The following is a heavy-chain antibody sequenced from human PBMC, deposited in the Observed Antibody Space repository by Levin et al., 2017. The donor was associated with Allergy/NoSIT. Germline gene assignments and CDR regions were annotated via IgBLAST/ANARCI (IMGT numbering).Heavy chain of an antibody. Sequence: GGSLRLSCTTSGFIFSSFWMSWVRQAPGKGLECVAKISPDGSGKFYVDSVKGRFTISRDNAENSLYLQMNSLTVEDTAVYYCARGITLAPWGQGSLVTVSS. D-gene: IGHD5-24*01. V-gene: IGHV3-7*01. CDR2: ISPDGSGK. CDR3: ARGITLAP. CDR1: GFIFSSFW. J-gene: IGHJ5*02.